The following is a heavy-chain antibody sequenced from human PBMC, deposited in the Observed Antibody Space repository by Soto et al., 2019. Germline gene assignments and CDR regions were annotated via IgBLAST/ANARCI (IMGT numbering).Heavy chain of an antibody. D-gene: IGHD6-13*01. CDR1: GFTFSSYA. CDR2: ISGSGGST. V-gene: IGHV3-23*01. CDR3: VYVSSWYGVPPYSYDF. J-gene: IGHJ4*02. Sequence: PGGSLRLSCAASGFTFSSYAMSWVRQAPGKRLEWVSAISGSGGSTYYADSVKGRFTISRDNSKNTLYLQMNSLRVEDMAVFYCVYVSSWYGVPPYSYDFWGQGTLVTGSS.